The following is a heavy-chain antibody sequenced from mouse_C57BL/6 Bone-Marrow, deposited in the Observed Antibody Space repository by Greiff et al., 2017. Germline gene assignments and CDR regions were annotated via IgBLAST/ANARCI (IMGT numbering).Heavy chain of an antibody. Sequence: EVQLQQSGAELVRPGASVKLSCTASGFNIKDDYMHWVKQRPEQGLEWIGWIDTENGDTEYASKFQGKATITADTSSNTAYLQLSSLTSEDTAVYYCTYFTTVAVRYYFDYWGQGTTLTVSS. CDR1: GFNIKDDY. V-gene: IGHV14-4*01. D-gene: IGHD1-1*01. CDR2: IDTENGDT. CDR3: TYFTTVAVRYYFDY. J-gene: IGHJ2*01.